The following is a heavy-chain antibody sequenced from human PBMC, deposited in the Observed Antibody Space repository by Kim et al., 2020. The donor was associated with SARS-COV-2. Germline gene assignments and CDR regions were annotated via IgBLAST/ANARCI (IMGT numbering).Heavy chain of an antibody. Sequence: SETLSLTCTVSGGSITNKDYHWGWIRQPPGKGLEWIGTIYYNGRTYYNPSLKSRVAMSVDTSNNQSSLKLTSVTAADTAGYYCARDQLVALFDYWGQGTLVTVSA. J-gene: IGHJ4*02. CDR3: ARDQLVALFDY. CDR1: GGSITNKDYH. V-gene: IGHV4-39*07. CDR2: IYYNGRT. D-gene: IGHD2-15*01.